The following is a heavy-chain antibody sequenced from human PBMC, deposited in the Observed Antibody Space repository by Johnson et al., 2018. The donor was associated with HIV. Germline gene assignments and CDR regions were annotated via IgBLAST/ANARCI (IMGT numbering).Heavy chain of an antibody. CDR1: GFTFDDYA. CDR3: ARDAPNFFHSSGVRDDAFDI. J-gene: IGHJ3*02. V-gene: IGHV3-13*04. CDR2: IGSTGDT. D-gene: IGHD3-22*01. Sequence: VQLVESGGGLVQPGRSLRLSCAASGFTFDDYAMHWVRQATGKGLEWVSGIGSTGDTYYPGSVKGRFTISRANSKNTLYLQMNSLRAEDTAVYYCARDAPNFFHSSGVRDDAFDIWGPGTMVTVSS.